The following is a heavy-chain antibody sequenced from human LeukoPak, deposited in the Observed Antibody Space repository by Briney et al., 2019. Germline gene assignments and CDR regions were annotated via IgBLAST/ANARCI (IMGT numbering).Heavy chain of an antibody. CDR2: IYYSGST. CDR3: ARHPPYYYDSSEYYFDY. V-gene: IGHV4-39*01. D-gene: IGHD3-22*01. Sequence: SETLSLTCAVSGGSISSSSYYWGWIRQPPGKGLEWIGSIYYSGSTYYNPSLKSRVTISVDTSKNQFSLKLSSVTAADTAVYYCARHPPYYYDSSEYYFDYWGQGTLATVSS. CDR1: GGSISSSSYY. J-gene: IGHJ4*02.